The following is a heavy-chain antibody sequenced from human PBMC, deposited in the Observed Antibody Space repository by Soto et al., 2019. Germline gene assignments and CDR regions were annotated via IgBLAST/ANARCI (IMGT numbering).Heavy chain of an antibody. J-gene: IGHJ3*02. CDR1: GFTFSSYG. D-gene: IGHD3-9*01. CDR2: ISYDGSNK. V-gene: IGHV3-30*18. CDR3: AKDYYDILTGYYSANAFDI. Sequence: GGSLRLSCAASGFTFSSYGMHWVRQAPGKGLEWVAVISYDGSNKYYADSVKGRFTISRDNSKNTLYLQMNSLRAEDTAVYYCAKDYYDILTGYYSANAFDIWGQGTMVTVSS.